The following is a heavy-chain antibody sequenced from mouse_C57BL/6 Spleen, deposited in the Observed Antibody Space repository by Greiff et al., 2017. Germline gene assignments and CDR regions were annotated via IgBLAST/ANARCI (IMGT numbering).Heavy chain of an antibody. CDR2: IHPSDSDT. CDR3: AICYGSRSWYCDV. D-gene: IGHD1-1*01. CDR1: GYTFTSYW. V-gene: IGHV1-74*01. J-gene: IGHJ1*03. Sequence: QVQLQQPGAELVKPGASVKVSCKASGYTFTSYWMHWVKQRPGQGLEWIGRIHPSDSDTNYNQKFKGKATLTVDKASSTAYMQLSRLTSEDSAVYDWAICYGSRSWYCDVWGTGTTVTVSS.